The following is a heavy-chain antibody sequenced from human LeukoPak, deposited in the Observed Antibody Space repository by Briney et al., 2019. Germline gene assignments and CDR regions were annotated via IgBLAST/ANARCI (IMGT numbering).Heavy chain of an antibody. D-gene: IGHD6-13*01. CDR1: GGSISSNY. J-gene: IGHJ4*02. CDR3: ARDGRGYASSWYFDL. CDR2: IYTSGST. Sequence: KPSETLSLTCTVSGGSISSNYWSWIRQPAGKGLEWIGRIYTSGSTNYSPSLKSRVTLSVDTSRNQFSLRLSSVTAADTAVYYCARDGRGYASSWYFDLWGQGTLVTVSS. V-gene: IGHV4-4*07.